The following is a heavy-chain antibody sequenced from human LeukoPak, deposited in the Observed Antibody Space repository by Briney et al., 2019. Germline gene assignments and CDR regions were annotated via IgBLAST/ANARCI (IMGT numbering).Heavy chain of an antibody. Sequence: SETLSLTCSVSGGSFTGFYWTWLRQSPGKGLEWIGYIYYTGTSNYNPSLKSRVAISIDTSKNQFSLKLNSVTTADTAVYFCARPNGGHGGRGAFDIWGQGTMVIVSS. CDR1: GGSFTGFY. V-gene: IGHV4-59*01. J-gene: IGHJ3*02. D-gene: IGHD2-8*01. CDR2: IYYTGTS. CDR3: ARPNGGHGGRGAFDI.